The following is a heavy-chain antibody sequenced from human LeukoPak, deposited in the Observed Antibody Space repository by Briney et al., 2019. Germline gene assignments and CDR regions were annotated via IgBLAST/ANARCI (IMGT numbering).Heavy chain of an antibody. D-gene: IGHD1-14*01. Sequence: SETLSLTCAVYGGSFSGYYSSWIRQPPGKGLEWIGEINHSGSTNYNPSLKSRVTISVDTSKNQFSLKLSSVTAADTAVYYCARFLRTGYYYYGMDVWGQGTTVTVSS. J-gene: IGHJ6*02. CDR3: ARFLRTGYYYYGMDV. CDR1: GGSFSGYY. V-gene: IGHV4-34*01. CDR2: INHSGST.